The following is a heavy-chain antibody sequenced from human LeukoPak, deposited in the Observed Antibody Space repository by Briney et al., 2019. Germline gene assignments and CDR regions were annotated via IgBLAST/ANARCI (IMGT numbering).Heavy chain of an antibody. CDR2: ISYDGSKK. CDR1: GFTFSSYA. D-gene: IGHD3-3*01. V-gene: IGHV3-30-3*01. CDR3: ARDYDFWSGLFDP. Sequence: HTGRSLRLSCAASGFTFSSYAMHWVRQAPGKGLEWVAVISYDGSKKYYADFVKGRFTISRDNSKNTLYLQMNSLRVEDTAVYYCARDYDFWSGLFDPWGQGTLVTVSS. J-gene: IGHJ5*02.